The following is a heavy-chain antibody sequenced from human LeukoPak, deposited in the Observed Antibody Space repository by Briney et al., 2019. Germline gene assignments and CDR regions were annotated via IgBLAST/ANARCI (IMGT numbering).Heavy chain of an antibody. J-gene: IGHJ4*02. D-gene: IGHD2-2*02. V-gene: IGHV3-30-3*01. Sequence: GRSLRLSCAASGFTFSSYAMHWVRQAPGKGLEWVAVISYDGSNKYYADSVKGRFTISRDNSKNTLYLQMNSLRAEDTAVYYCARGGSRCCSSTSCYRIDYWGQGTLVTVSS. CDR2: ISYDGSNK. CDR1: GFTFSSYA. CDR3: ARGGSRCCSSTSCYRIDY.